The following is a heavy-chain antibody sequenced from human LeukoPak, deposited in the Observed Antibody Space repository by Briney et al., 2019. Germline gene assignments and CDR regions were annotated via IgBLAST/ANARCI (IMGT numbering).Heavy chain of an antibody. D-gene: IGHD6-13*01. V-gene: IGHV4-38-2*02. CDR3: ARGDSSSWYANFDY. CDR2: MYHSGST. Sequence: SETLSLTCTVSGYSISTGYYWGWIRQPPGKGLEWIGSMYHSGSTYYNPSLKSRVTISVDTSKNQFSLKLSSVTAADTAVYYCARGDSSSWYANFDYWGQGTLVTVSS. J-gene: IGHJ4*02. CDR1: GYSISTGYY.